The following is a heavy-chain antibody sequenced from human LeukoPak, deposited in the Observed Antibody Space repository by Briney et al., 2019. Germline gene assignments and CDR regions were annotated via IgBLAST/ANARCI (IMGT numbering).Heavy chain of an antibody. V-gene: IGHV3-30-3*01. D-gene: IGHD3-10*01. CDR2: ISYDGSNK. CDR1: GFTFSSYA. J-gene: IGHJ4*02. Sequence: GGSLRLSCAASGFTFSSYAMHWVRQAPGKGLEWVAVISYDGSNKYYADSVKGRFTISRDNSKNTLYLQMNSLRAEDTAVYYCAREGDYGSGSYLFQVDYWGQGTLVTVSS. CDR3: AREGDYGSGSYLFQVDY.